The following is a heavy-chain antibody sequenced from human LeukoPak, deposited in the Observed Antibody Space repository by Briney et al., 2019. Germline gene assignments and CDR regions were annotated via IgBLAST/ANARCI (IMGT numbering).Heavy chain of an antibody. J-gene: IGHJ3*02. V-gene: IGHV3-23*01. CDR2: ISGPAFTT. Sequence: GGSLRLSCAASGFTFGNYAMSWVRRAPGKGLDWVSAISGPAFTTYYADSVKGWFTVSRDNSKETLYLQMNSLTAEDTAVYYCAKAGVELATISPFDIWGQGTMVTVSS. D-gene: IGHD5-24*01. CDR1: GFTFGNYA. CDR3: AKAGVELATISPFDI.